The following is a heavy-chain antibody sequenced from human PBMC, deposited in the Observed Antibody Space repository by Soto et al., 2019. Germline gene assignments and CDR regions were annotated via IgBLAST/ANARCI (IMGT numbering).Heavy chain of an antibody. CDR3: ARAVDTVTTSNNWFDP. CDR1: GGSVSSGSYY. J-gene: IGHJ5*02. D-gene: IGHD4-17*01. Sequence: ETLSLTCTVSGGSVSSGSYYWSWIRQPPGKGLEWIGYIYYSGSTNYNPSLKSRVTISVDTSKNQFSLKLSSVTAADTAVYYCARAVDTVTTSNNWFDPWGQGTLVTVSS. V-gene: IGHV4-61*01. CDR2: IYYSGST.